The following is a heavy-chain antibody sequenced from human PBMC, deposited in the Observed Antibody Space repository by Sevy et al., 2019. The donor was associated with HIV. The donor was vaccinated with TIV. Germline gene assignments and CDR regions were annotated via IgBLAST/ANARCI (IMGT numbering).Heavy chain of an antibody. CDR3: ARGAAVAGSFYFDY. Sequence: SETLSLTCTVSGGPISSGAYYWNLFRQHPGKGLEWIGYIFYSGSTYYNPSLKSRLTISIDTSKNQFSLKLSSVSAADTAVHYCARGAAVAGSFYFDYWGQGTLVTVSS. J-gene: IGHJ4*02. D-gene: IGHD6-19*01. CDR1: GGPISSGAYY. V-gene: IGHV4-31*03. CDR2: IFYSGST.